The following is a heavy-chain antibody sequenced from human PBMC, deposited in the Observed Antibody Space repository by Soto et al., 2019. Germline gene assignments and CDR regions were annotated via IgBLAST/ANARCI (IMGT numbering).Heavy chain of an antibody. J-gene: IGHJ3*02. CDR1: GFTFSDYY. Sequence: PAVSLRLSCAASGFTFSDYYMSWIRQAPGKGLEWVSYISSSGSTIYYADSVKGRFTISRDNAKNSLYLQMNSLRAEDTAVYYCARYSGSYYVGLDAFDIWGQGTMVNV. D-gene: IGHD1-26*01. CDR3: ARYSGSYYVGLDAFDI. V-gene: IGHV3-11*01. CDR2: ISSSGSTI.